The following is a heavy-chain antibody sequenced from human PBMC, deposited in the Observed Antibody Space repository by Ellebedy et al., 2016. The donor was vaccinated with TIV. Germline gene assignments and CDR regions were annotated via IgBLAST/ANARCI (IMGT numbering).Heavy chain of an antibody. CDR3: ARAYDGMDV. J-gene: IGHJ6*02. CDR1: GFTVSSNY. V-gene: IGHV3-21*01. Sequence: GGSLRLSCAASGFTVSSNYMSWVRQAPGKGLEWVSSISSSSSYIYYADSVKGRFTISRDNAKNSRYLQMNSLRAEDTAVYYCARAYDGMDVWGQGTTVTVSS. CDR2: ISSSSSYI.